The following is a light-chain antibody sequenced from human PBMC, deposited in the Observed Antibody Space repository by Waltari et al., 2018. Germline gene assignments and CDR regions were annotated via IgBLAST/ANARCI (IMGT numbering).Light chain of an antibody. Sequence: QEKQGQAPVIFIYVKTNRPSGIPYRFSGSSAGNTASLTITGAQAEEEAEYYGNARDSSGNPVVFGGGTNLTVL. CDR2: VKT. CDR3: NARDSSGNPVV. V-gene: IGLV3-19*01. J-gene: IGLJ2*01.